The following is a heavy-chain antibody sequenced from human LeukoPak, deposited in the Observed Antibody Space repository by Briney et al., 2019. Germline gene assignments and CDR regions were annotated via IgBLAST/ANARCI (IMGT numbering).Heavy chain of an antibody. CDR2: IYSGGST. D-gene: IGHD2-21*02. CDR3: ARTHCGGDCFFDY. CDR1: GFTVSSNY. V-gene: IGHV3-53*04. Sequence: PGGSLRLSCAAFGFTVSSNYMSWVRQAPGKGLEWVSVIYSGGSTYYADSVKGRFTISRHNSKNTLYLQMNSLRAEDTAVYYCARTHCGGDCFFDYWGQGTLVTVSS. J-gene: IGHJ4*02.